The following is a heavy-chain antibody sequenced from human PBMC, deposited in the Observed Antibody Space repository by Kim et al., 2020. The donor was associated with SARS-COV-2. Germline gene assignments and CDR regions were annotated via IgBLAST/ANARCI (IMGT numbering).Heavy chain of an antibody. CDR1: GFTFSSHK. D-gene: IGHD6-19*01. CDR3: ATISTSGWDKYYGLDV. V-gene: IGHV3-48*03. Sequence: GGSLRLSCAASGFTFSSHKMNWVRQAPGKGLEWVSHISKSGSDIDYADSVKGRFTISRDNAKNSLFLQMNSLRAEDTAVYSCATISTSGWDKYYGLDVWGQGTTVTVSS. J-gene: IGHJ6*02. CDR2: ISKSGSDI.